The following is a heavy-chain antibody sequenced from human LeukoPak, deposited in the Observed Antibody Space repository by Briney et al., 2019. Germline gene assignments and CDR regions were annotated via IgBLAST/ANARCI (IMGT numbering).Heavy chain of an antibody. D-gene: IGHD1-7*01. CDR2: INPNSGGT. J-gene: IGHJ4*02. CDR1: GYTFTGYY. Sequence: ASVKVSCKASGYTFTGYYMHWVRQAPGQGLEWMGWINPNSGGTNYAQKFQGRVTMTRDTSTSTVYMELSSLRSEDTAVYYCARGRITGTTSFDYWGQGTLVTVSS. CDR3: ARGRITGTTSFDY. V-gene: IGHV1-2*02.